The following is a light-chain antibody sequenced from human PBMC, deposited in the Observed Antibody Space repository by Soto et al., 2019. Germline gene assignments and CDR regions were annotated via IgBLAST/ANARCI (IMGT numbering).Light chain of an antibody. J-gene: IGLJ1*01. Sequence: QSVLTQPPSASGSPGQSVTISCTGTSSDVGGYNYVSWYQQHPGKAPKLMIYEVSRRPSGVPDRFSGSKSGNTASLTVSGLQAEDAADYYCSSYAGSNNSAVFGNGTKVTVX. CDR2: EVS. CDR1: SSDVGGYNY. CDR3: SSYAGSNNSAV. V-gene: IGLV2-8*01.